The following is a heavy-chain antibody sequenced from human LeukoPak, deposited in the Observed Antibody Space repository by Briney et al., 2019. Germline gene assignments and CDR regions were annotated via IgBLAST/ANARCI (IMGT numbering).Heavy chain of an antibody. CDR1: GGSFSGYY. Sequence: SETLSLTCAVYGGSFSGYYWSWIRQPPGKGLEWIGEINHSGSTNYNPSLKSRVTISVDTSKNQFFLKLSSVTAADTAVYYCARGTYYYGSGLTIFDYWGQGTLVTVSS. CDR3: ARGTYYYGSGLTIFDY. D-gene: IGHD3-10*01. J-gene: IGHJ4*02. V-gene: IGHV4-34*01. CDR2: INHSGST.